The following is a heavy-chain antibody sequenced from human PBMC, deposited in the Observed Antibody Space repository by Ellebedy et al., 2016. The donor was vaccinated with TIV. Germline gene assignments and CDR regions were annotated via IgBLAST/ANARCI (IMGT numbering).Heavy chain of an antibody. Sequence: GGSLRLSXAASGFTFSSYSMNWVRQAPGKGLEWVSYISSSSSTIYYADSVKGRFTISRDNAKNSLYLQMNSLRAEDTALYYCAKDGYDSSGYYSDWGQGTLVTVSS. CDR3: AKDGYDSSGYYSD. D-gene: IGHD3-22*01. CDR1: GFTFSSYS. J-gene: IGHJ4*02. V-gene: IGHV3-48*01. CDR2: ISSSSSTI.